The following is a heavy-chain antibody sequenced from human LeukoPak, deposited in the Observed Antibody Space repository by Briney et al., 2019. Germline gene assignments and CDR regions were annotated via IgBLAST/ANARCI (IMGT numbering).Heavy chain of an antibody. J-gene: IGHJ3*02. CDR3: ASSSTYYDFWSGYPGAFDI. D-gene: IGHD3-3*01. V-gene: IGHV3-33*03. Sequence: GRSLRLSCAASGFTFSSYGMHWVRQAPGKGLEWVAVIWYDGSNKYYADSVKGRFTISRDNARNSVYLQMNSLRAEDTAVYYCASSSTYYDFWSGYPGAFDIWGQGTMVTVSS. CDR1: GFTFSSYG. CDR2: IWYDGSNK.